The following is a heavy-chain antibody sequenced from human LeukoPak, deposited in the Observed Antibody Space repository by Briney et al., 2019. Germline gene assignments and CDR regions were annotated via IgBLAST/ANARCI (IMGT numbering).Heavy chain of an antibody. Sequence: GESLKISCKGSGYSFTSYWIGWVRQMPGKGLEWMGIIYPGDSDTRYSPPFQGQVTISADKSISTAYLQWSSLKASDTAMYYCAILDYDILTGPPFGGQGTLVTVSS. J-gene: IGHJ4*02. V-gene: IGHV5-51*01. CDR2: IYPGDSDT. CDR1: GYSFTSYW. D-gene: IGHD3-9*01. CDR3: AILDYDILTGPPF.